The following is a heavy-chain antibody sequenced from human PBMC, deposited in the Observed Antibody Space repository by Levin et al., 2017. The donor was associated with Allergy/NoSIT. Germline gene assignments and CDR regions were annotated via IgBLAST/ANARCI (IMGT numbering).Heavy chain of an antibody. Sequence: GGSLRLSCAASGFTFSSYGMHWVRQAPGKGLEWVAVISYDGSNKYYADSVKGRFTISRDNSKNTLYLQMNSLRAEDTAVYYCAKAGYSSSWYGPGAFDIWGQGTMVTVSS. V-gene: IGHV3-30*18. CDR1: GFTFSSYG. CDR2: ISYDGSNK. J-gene: IGHJ3*02. CDR3: AKAGYSSSWYGPGAFDI. D-gene: IGHD6-13*01.